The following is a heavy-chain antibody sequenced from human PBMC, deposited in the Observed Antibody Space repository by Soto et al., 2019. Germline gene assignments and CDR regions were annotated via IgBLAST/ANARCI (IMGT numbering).Heavy chain of an antibody. CDR3: AKVGTIRGGYPLPSYYYYYMDV. Sequence: GESLKISCAASGFTFSSYAMSWVRQAPGKGLEWVSAISGSGGSTYYADSVKGRFTISRDNSKNTLYLQMNSLRAEDTAVYYCAKVGTIRGGYPLPSYYYYYMDVWGKGTTVTVSS. CDR2: ISGSGGST. D-gene: IGHD5-12*01. CDR1: GFTFSSYA. J-gene: IGHJ6*03. V-gene: IGHV3-23*01.